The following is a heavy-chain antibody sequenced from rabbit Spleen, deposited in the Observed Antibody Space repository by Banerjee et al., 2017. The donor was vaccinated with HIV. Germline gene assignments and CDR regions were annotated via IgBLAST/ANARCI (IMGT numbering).Heavy chain of an antibody. V-gene: IGHV1S40*01. J-gene: IGHJ4*01. D-gene: IGHD1-1*01. Sequence: QSLEESGGDLVKHGASLTLTCTASGFSFSSGYYMSWVRQAPGKGLEWIACIYAGSNDNTYYGNWAKGRFTISKSSSTTVTLQVTSLTAADTATYFCTRDDGSGHYIDGYFNLWGPGTLVTVS. CDR3: TRDDGSGHYIDGYFNL. CDR2: IYAGSNDNT. CDR1: GFSFSSGYY.